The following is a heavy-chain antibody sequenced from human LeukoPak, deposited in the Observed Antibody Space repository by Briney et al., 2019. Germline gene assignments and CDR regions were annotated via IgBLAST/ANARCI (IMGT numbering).Heavy chain of an antibody. J-gene: IGHJ3*01. V-gene: IGHV1-2*02. CDR2: INPNSGGT. Sequence: ASVKVSCKASGYTFTGYYIHWVRQAPGQGLEWMGWINPNSGGTNYAQKFQGRVTMTRDTSISTAYMDLSRLRSDDTADYYCARHGRFYDAFDFWGQGTMVTVSS. CDR1: GYTFTGYY. CDR3: ARHGRFYDAFDF. D-gene: IGHD3-3*01.